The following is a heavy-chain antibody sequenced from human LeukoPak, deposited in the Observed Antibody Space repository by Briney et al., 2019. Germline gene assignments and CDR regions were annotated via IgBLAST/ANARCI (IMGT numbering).Heavy chain of an antibody. D-gene: IGHD3-3*01. Sequence: SETLSLTCAVYGGSFSGYYWSWIRQPPGKGLEWFGEINHSGSTNYNPSLKSRVTISVDTSKNQFSLKLSSVTAADTAVYYCARCTQADFLYYFDYWGQGTLVTVSS. J-gene: IGHJ4*02. CDR3: ARCTQADFLYYFDY. V-gene: IGHV4-34*01. CDR2: INHSGST. CDR1: GGSFSGYY.